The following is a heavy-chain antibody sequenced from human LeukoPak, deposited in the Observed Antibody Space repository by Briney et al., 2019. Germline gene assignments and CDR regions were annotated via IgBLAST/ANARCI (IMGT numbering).Heavy chain of an antibody. J-gene: IGHJ4*02. D-gene: IGHD3-22*01. CDR3: ARPYYYDSSCYYH. CDR2: ISSNGGST. CDR1: GFTFSSYA. Sequence: GGSLRLSCAASGFTFSSYAMHWVRQAPGKGLEYVSAISSNGGSTYYANSVKGRFTISRDNSKNTLYLQMGSLRAEDMAVYYCARPYYYDSSCYYHWGQGTLVTVSS. V-gene: IGHV3-64*01.